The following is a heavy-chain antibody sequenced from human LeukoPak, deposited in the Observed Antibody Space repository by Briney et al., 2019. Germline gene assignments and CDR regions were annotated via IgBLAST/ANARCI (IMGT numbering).Heavy chain of an antibody. CDR1: GGSISSSY. CDR3: ARSGRGLATRFDP. CDR2: IYYSGST. Sequence: SETLSLTCTVSGGSISSSYWSWIRQPPGKGLEWIGYIYYSGSTNYNPSLKSRVTISVDTSKNQFSLKLSSVTAADTAVYYCARSGRGLATRFDPWGQGILVTVSS. V-gene: IGHV4-59*01. D-gene: IGHD1-26*01. J-gene: IGHJ5*02.